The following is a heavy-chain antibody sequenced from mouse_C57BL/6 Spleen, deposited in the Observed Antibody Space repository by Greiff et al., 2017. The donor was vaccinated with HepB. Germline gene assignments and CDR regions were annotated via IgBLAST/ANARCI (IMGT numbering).Heavy chain of an antibody. CDR3: ARGYYSNPYAMDY. D-gene: IGHD2-5*01. J-gene: IGHJ4*01. V-gene: IGHV5-17*01. CDR1: GFTFSDYG. CDR2: ISSGSSTI. Sequence: EVKVVESGGGLVKPGGSLKLSCAASGFTFSDYGMHWVRQAPEKGLEWVAYISSGSSTIYYADTVKGRFTISRDNAKNTLFLQMTSLRSEDTAMYYCARGYYSNPYAMDYWGQGTSVTVSS.